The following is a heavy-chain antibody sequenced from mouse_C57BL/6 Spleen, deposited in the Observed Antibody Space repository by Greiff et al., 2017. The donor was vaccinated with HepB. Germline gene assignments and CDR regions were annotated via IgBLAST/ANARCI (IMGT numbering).Heavy chain of an antibody. CDR1: GYSITSGYY. D-gene: IGHD1-1*01. Sequence: EVQLQESGPGLVKPSQSLSLTCSVTGYSITSGYYWNWIRQFPGNKLEWMGYISYDGSNNYNPSLQNRISITRDTSKNQFFLKLNSVTTEDTATYYCARDYGSSWFAYWGQGTLVTVSA. CDR3: ARDYGSSWFAY. CDR2: ISYDGSN. V-gene: IGHV3-6*01. J-gene: IGHJ3*01.